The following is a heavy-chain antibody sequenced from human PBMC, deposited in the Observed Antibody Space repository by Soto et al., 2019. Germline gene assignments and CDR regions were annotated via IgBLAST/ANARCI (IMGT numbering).Heavy chain of an antibody. Sequence: EVQLVESGGGLVQPGGSVRLSCAASGFTFSHYWMHWVRQVPGKGLLWVARIDGDGTHITYADFVKGRFTISRDNAKNTVGLQMNSLGAEDTAVYYCARDFTTAETPGDDFDYWGQGTLLTVSS. CDR2: IDGDGTHI. D-gene: IGHD4-17*01. CDR3: ARDFTTAETPGDDFDY. CDR1: GFTFSHYW. V-gene: IGHV3-74*01. J-gene: IGHJ4*02.